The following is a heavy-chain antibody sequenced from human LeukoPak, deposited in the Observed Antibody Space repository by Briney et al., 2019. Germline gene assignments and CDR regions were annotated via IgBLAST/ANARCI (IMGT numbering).Heavy chain of an antibody. J-gene: IGHJ4*02. D-gene: IGHD5-24*01. V-gene: IGHV1-18*01. Sequence: VASVKVSCKASGYTFISYGVSWVRQAPGQGLEWMGWISPYNGNTNYAQKFQGRVTMTTDTSTSTAYMELRSLRSDDTAVYYCARAVLAEGYNVYFDYWGQGTLVTVSS. CDR3: ARAVLAEGYNVYFDY. CDR1: GYTFISYG. CDR2: ISPYNGNT.